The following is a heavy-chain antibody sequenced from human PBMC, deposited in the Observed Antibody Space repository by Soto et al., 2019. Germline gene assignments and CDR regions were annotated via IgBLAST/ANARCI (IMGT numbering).Heavy chain of an antibody. Sequence: PGGSLRLSCAASGFTFSDYAMSWVRQAPGKGLEWVSSLSGNGGSTYYADSVKGRFTISRDNSKKMLYLQLNSLRAEDTAVYYCARHPGETRGEYYFDYWGQGTQVTVSS. J-gene: IGHJ4*02. D-gene: IGHD3-16*01. CDR1: GFTFSDYA. V-gene: IGHV3-23*01. CDR2: LSGNGGST. CDR3: ARHPGETRGEYYFDY.